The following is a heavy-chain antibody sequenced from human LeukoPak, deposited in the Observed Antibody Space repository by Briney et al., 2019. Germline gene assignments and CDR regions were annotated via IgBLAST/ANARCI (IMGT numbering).Heavy chain of an antibody. V-gene: IGHV1-2*06. CDR3: ARERGYYFDF. J-gene: IGHJ4*02. CDR1: GYTLTGYY. D-gene: IGHD3-10*01. Sequence: GASVKVSCKAYGYTLTGYYMHWVRQAPGQGLEWMGRINPKSGGTNYAQKFQGRVTVTRDTSISTAYMELSRLRSDDTAVYYCARERGYYFDFWGQGTLVTVSS. CDR2: INPKSGGT.